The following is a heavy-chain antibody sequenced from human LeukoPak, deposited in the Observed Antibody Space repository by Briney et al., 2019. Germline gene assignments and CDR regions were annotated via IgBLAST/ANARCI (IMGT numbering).Heavy chain of an antibody. Sequence: GGSLRLSCAVSGFIVRSNYMTWVRQAPGKGLEWVSVIYSGGSTYYADCVKGRFTISRDNSKNTLYLQMNSLRAEDTAVYYCAREAATGLDAFDIWGQGTMVTVSS. CDR1: GFIVRSNY. J-gene: IGHJ3*02. D-gene: IGHD1-1*01. CDR2: IYSGGST. CDR3: AREAATGLDAFDI. V-gene: IGHV3-66*01.